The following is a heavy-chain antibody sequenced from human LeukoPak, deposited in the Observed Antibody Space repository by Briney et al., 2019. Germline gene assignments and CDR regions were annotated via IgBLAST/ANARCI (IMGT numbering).Heavy chain of an antibody. CDR1: GFTFSSYW. CDR3: ARGIVVVPAAMTPYFDY. CDR2: IKQDGSEK. D-gene: IGHD2-2*01. V-gene: IGHV3-7*01. Sequence: GGSLRLSCAASGFTFSSYWMSWVRQAPGKGLEWVANIKQDGSEKYYVDSMKGRFTISRDNAKNSLYLQMNSLRAEDTAVYYCARGIVVVPAAMTPYFDYRGQGTLVTVSS. J-gene: IGHJ4*02.